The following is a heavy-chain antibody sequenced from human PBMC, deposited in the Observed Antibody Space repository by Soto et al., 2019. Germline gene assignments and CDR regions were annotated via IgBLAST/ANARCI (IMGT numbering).Heavy chain of an antibody. J-gene: IGHJ6*01. CDR1: RFSFSSYA. CDR3: ARVPRGYCSSTRCYRTYYYGMDV. Sequence: GGCMRLCCASCRFSFSSYAMRWVLQWPGKGGDWLAVISYDGSNKYYEDYVKGRFTISRDNSKNTLYLQMNSLRAEDTAVYYCARVPRGYCSSTRCYRTYYYGMDVWGQATTVTVYS. CDR2: ISYDGSNK. V-gene: IGHV3-30-3*01. D-gene: IGHD2-2*02.